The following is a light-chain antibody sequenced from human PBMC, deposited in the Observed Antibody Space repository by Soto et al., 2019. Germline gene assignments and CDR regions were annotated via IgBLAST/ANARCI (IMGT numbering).Light chain of an antibody. CDR2: DAS. CDR3: QQYGDRPQT. J-gene: IGKJ1*01. V-gene: IGKV3-15*01. Sequence: ELVLTQSPATLSVSPGDRATLSCRASQYIGSAVAWYHQRSGQAPRLLIFDASIRVPTTPARFSGSVSGTEFTLTISSLESEDFAVYFCQQYGDRPQTFGQRTKVDI. CDR1: QYIGSA.